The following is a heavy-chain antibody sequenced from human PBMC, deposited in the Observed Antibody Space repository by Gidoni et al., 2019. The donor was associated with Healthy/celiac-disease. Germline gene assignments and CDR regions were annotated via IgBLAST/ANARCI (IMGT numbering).Heavy chain of an antibody. CDR2: IYYSGST. CDR3: ARESEWLRSFDY. D-gene: IGHD5-12*01. V-gene: IGHV4-59*01. Sequence: QVQLQESGPGLVKPSATLSLTCTVSGGSISSYYWSWIRQPPGKGLEWIGYIYYSGSTNYNPSLKSRVTISVETSKNQFALKLSSVTAADTAVYYCARESEWLRSFDYWGQGTLVTVSS. J-gene: IGHJ4*02. CDR1: GGSISSYY.